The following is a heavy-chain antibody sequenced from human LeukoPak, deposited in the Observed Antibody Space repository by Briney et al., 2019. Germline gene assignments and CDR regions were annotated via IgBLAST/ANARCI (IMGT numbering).Heavy chain of an antibody. CDR1: GFTFSDYY. CDR3: ARVMSGWFPTGYHYGMDV. D-gene: IGHD6-19*01. J-gene: IGHJ6*02. CDR2: ISSSGSAI. V-gene: IGHV3-11*01. Sequence: GGSLRLSCAASGFTFSDYYMSWIRQAPGKGLEWVSYISSSGSAIYYADSVKGRFTISRDNAKNSLYLQMNSLRAEDTAVYYCARVMSGWFPTGYHYGMDVWGQGTTVTVSS.